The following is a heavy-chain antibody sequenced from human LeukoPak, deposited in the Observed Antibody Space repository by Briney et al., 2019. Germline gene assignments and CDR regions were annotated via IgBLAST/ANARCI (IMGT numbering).Heavy chain of an antibody. V-gene: IGHV3-7*03. CDR3: ARNNGMDV. CDR2: VNRDGSET. J-gene: IGHJ6*02. Sequence: GGSLRLSCAASGFALSSHWMTWVRQVPRRGPEWVANVNRDGSETYYLDSVKGRFTISKDNAKNSLYLQMNSLRAEDTALYHCARNNGMDVWGQGTTVIVSS. CDR1: GFALSSHW.